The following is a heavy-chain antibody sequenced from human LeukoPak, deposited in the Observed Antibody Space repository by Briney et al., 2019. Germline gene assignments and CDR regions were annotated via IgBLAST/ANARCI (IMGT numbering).Heavy chain of an antibody. CDR2: ISGYNGNT. CDR3: ARGGSSTYIDY. CDR1: GFTFTSYG. V-gene: IGHV1-18*01. D-gene: IGHD2-2*01. J-gene: IGHJ4*02. Sequence: ASVKVSCKASGFTFTSYGFTWVRQAPGQGLEWMGWISGYNGNTNYVQKLQGRVTMTTDTSTRTAYMELRSLRSDDTAVYYCARGGSSTYIDYWGQGTLVTVSS.